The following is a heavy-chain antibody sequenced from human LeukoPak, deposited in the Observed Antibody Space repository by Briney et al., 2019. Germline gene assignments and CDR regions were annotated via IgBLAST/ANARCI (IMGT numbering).Heavy chain of an antibody. CDR2: ISGSGGST. D-gene: IGHD3-10*01. Sequence: GGSLRLSCAASGFTFSSYAMSWVRQAPGKGLEWVSAISGSGGSTYYADSVKGRSTISRDNSKNTLYLQMNSLRAEDTAVYYCAKGLVELLWFGELSWFDPWGQGTLVTVSS. CDR1: GFTFSSYA. J-gene: IGHJ5*02. V-gene: IGHV3-23*01. CDR3: AKGLVELLWFGELSWFDP.